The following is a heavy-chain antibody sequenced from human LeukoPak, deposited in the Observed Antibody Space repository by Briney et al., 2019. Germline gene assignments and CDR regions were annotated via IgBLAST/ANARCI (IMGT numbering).Heavy chain of an antibody. CDR3: ARARSIVGVSPFQH. CDR1: GFNVSDNY. D-gene: IGHD1-26*01. CDR2: IYSGETT. V-gene: IGHV3-53*05. J-gene: IGHJ1*01. Sequence: GGSLSLSCAVSGFNVSDNYMSWVRQAPGKGLEWVSLIYSGETTLYADSVKGRCTISRDNSKNTLYLQMNSLRPEDTAVYYCARARSIVGVSPFQHWGQGTLVTVSS.